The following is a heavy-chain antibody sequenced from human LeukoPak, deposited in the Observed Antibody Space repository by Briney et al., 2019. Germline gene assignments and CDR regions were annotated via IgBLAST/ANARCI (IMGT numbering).Heavy chain of an antibody. V-gene: IGHV4-59*08. J-gene: IGHJ6*02. CDR3: ARLSIAADGGYYYGMDV. Sequence: PSETLSLTCTVSGGSISSYYWSWIRQPPGKGLEGIGYIYYSGSTNYNPSLKSPVTISVDSSKNQFSLKLSSVTAADTAVYYCARLSIAADGGYYYGMDVWGQGTTVTVSS. CDR2: IYYSGST. CDR1: GGSISSYY. D-gene: IGHD6-13*01.